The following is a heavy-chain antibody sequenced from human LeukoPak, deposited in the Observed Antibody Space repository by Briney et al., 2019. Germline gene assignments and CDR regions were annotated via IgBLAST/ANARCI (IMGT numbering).Heavy chain of an antibody. V-gene: IGHV3-49*05. J-gene: IGHJ4*02. CDR2: ISGGTT. CDR1: GFTFGDYL. CDR3: SRGSGWLSVY. Sequence: KPGRSLRLSCTASGFTFGDYLMSWFRQAPGKGLEWIGFISGGTTEYAASVKGRFTISRDDSTSIAYLQMNSLTTEDTAVNYCSRGSGWLSVYWGQGTLVTVSS. D-gene: IGHD6-19*01.